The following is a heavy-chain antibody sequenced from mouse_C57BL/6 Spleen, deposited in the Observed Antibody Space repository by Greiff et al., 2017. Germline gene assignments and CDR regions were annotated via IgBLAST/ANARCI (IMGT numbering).Heavy chain of an antibody. CDR2: IHPSDSDT. V-gene: IGHV1-74*01. J-gene: IGHJ3*01. CDR1: GYTFTSYW. Sequence: QVQLQQPGAELVKPGASVKVSCKASGYTFTSYWMHWVKQRPGQGLEWIGRIHPSDSDTNYNQKFKGKATLTVDKSSGTVYMQLSSLTSEDSAVYYCARGYGSRGAWFAYWGQGTLVTVSA. CDR3: ARGYGSRGAWFAY. D-gene: IGHD1-1*01.